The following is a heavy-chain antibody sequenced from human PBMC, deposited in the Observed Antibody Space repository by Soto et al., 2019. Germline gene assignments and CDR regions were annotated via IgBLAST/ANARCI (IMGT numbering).Heavy chain of an antibody. D-gene: IGHD3-16*02. Sequence: GGSLRLSCAASGFTFSSYAMHWVRQAPGKGLEYVSAISSNGGSTYYANSVKGRFTISRDNSKNTLYLQMGSLRAEDMAVYYCARAAYMITFGGVIVTPSDYWGQGTLVTVSS. CDR2: ISSNGGST. V-gene: IGHV3-64*01. CDR3: ARAAYMITFGGVIVTPSDY. CDR1: GFTFSSYA. J-gene: IGHJ4*02.